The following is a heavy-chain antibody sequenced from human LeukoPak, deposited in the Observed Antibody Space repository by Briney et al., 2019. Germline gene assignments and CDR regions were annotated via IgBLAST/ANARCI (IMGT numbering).Heavy chain of an antibody. CDR3: ARRPVATITFDY. D-gene: IGHD5-12*01. CDR1: GGSINSSPYY. V-gene: IGHV4-39*01. J-gene: IGHJ4*02. CDR2: VYYSGTT. Sequence: SETLSLTCTVSGGSINSSPYYWGWIRQPPGKGLEWIGNVYYSGTTYYNPSLKSRVTISVDTSKNQFSLELSSVAAADTAVYYCARRPVATITFDYWGQGTLVTVSS.